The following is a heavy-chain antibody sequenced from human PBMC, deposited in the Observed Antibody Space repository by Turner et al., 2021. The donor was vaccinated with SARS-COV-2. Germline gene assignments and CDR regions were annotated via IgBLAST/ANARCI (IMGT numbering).Heavy chain of an antibody. CDR2: ISPSSRFI. CDR3: ARVDTTMIGGDY. J-gene: IGHJ4*02. V-gene: IGHV3-21*06. Sequence: EVQLVESGGGLVKPGGSLRLSCAASGFSFSSYTMNWVRQAPGKGLEWVSSISPSSRFIYYADSVKGRFTLSRDNAKNSLSLHMNSRRAEDTAMYYGARVDTTMIGGDYWGQGIQVSVSS. D-gene: IGHD5-18*01. CDR1: GFSFSSYT.